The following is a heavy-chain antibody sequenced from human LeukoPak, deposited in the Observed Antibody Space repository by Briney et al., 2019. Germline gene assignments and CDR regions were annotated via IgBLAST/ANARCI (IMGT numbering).Heavy chain of an antibody. CDR2: ISGYNGNT. J-gene: IGHJ6*03. Sequence: ASVTVSCKASGYTFTNYGVSWVRQAPGQGLEWMGWISGYNGNTNSAQKFQGRVTITTDTSTSTAYMELRSLRSEDTAVYYCARSPSYSSGWFTYYYYYMDVWGKGTTVTVSS. V-gene: IGHV1-18*01. CDR1: GYTFTNYG. D-gene: IGHD6-19*01. CDR3: ARSPSYSSGWFTYYYYYMDV.